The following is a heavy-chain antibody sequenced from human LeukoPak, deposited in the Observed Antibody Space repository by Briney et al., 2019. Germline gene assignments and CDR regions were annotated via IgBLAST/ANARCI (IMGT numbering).Heavy chain of an antibody. Sequence: GGSLRLSCAPSGFTFSNYAMSWVRQAPGKGLEWDSAISETGGTIHYADSVRGRFTISRDNSKNTLYLQMNSLRAEDTAVYYCAREMTIITYSFDSWGQGTLVTVSS. J-gene: IGHJ4*02. D-gene: IGHD5-24*01. V-gene: IGHV3-23*01. CDR2: ISETGGTI. CDR1: GFTFSNYA. CDR3: AREMTIITYSFDS.